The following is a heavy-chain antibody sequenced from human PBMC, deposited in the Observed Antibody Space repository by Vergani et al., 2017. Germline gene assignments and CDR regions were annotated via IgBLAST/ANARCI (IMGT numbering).Heavy chain of an antibody. CDR3: ARGRRYCSSTSCYILDY. D-gene: IGHD2-2*02. Sequence: QVQLQQWGAGLLKPSETLSLTCAVYGGSFSGYYWSWIRQPPGKGLEWIGEINHSGSTNYNPSLKSRVTISVDTSKNQFSLKRSSVTAADTAVYYCARGRRYCSSTSCYILDYWGQGTLVTVSS. J-gene: IGHJ4*02. CDR1: GGSFSGYY. CDR2: INHSGST. V-gene: IGHV4-34*01.